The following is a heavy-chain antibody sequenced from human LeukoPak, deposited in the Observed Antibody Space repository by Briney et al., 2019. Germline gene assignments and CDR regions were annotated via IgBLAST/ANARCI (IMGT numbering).Heavy chain of an antibody. D-gene: IGHD6-6*01. Sequence: GGSLRLSCAASGFTFSSYWMSWVRQAPGKGLEWVANIKQDGSEKYYADSVKGRFTISRDNSKNTLYLQMNSLRAEDTAVYYCAKLYSSSSFDYWGQGTLVTVSS. J-gene: IGHJ4*02. V-gene: IGHV3-7*01. CDR2: IKQDGSEK. CDR1: GFTFSSYW. CDR3: AKLYSSSSFDY.